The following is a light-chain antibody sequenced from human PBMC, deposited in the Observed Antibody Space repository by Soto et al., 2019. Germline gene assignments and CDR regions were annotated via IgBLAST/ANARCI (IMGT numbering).Light chain of an antibody. V-gene: IGLV1-51*01. CDR3: GTWDSNLSASYG. J-gene: IGLJ1*01. CDR1: SSNIGNNY. CDR2: DNN. Sequence: QSVLTQPPSVSAAPGQKVTISCSGSSSNIGNNYVSWYQQLPGTAPKLLIYDNNKRPSGIPDRFSGSKSGTSATLGITGLQTGDEAEYYCGTWDSNLSASYGFGTGTKVTVL.